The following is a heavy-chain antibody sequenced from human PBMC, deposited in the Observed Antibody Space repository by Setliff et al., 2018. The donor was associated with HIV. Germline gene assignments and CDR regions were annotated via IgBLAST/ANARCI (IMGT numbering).Heavy chain of an antibody. CDR1: GFTFSNYG. D-gene: IGHD5-12*01. CDR3: ARVASGYDYGWLDP. Sequence: PGGSLRLSCEISGFTFSNYGMHWVRQAPGKGLEWVAFIRYDGSDKYYVDSVKGRFTVSRDNSKNTLYLQMNSLRPEDTAVYYCARVASGYDYGWLDPWGQGTLVTVSS. J-gene: IGHJ5*02. V-gene: IGHV3-30*02. CDR2: IRYDGSDK.